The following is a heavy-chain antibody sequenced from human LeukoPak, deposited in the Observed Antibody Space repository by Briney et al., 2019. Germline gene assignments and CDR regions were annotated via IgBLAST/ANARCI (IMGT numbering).Heavy chain of an antibody. J-gene: IGHJ4*02. CDR1: GFTFSSYA. CDR3: AKPGSSSYLYYFDS. CDR2: ISGSGGST. V-gene: IGHV3-23*01. Sequence: GGSLRLSCAASGFTFSSYAMNWVRQAPGKGLEWVSAISGSGGSTYYADSAKGRFTTSRDNSKNTLYLQMNSLRAEDTAVYFCAKPGSSSYLYYFDSWGQGTLVTVSS. D-gene: IGHD6-6*01.